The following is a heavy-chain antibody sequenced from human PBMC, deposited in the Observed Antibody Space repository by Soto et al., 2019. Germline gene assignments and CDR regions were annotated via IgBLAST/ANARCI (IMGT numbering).Heavy chain of an antibody. D-gene: IGHD2-2*01. Sequence: PGGSLRLSCAASGFTFSSYSMNWVRQAPGQGLEWVSSISGSSSYIYYADSVKGRFTISRDNAKNSLYLQMNGLRAEDTAVYYCALGYCTGSSCSTYYYYYMDVWGKGTTVTVSS. CDR1: GFTFSSYS. J-gene: IGHJ6*03. CDR3: ALGYCTGSSCSTYYYYYMDV. V-gene: IGHV3-21*01. CDR2: ISGSSSYI.